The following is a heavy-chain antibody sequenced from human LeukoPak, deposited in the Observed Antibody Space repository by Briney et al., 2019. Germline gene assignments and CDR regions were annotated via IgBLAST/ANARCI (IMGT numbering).Heavy chain of an antibody. CDR1: GYTLTNYY. CDR2: INPSGGST. V-gene: IGHV1-46*01. Sequence: ASVKVSCKASGYTLTNYYMQWVRQAPGQGLEWMEIINPSGGSTTYAQKFQGRVTMTRDTSTSTVYMELSSLRSEDTAVYYCARDAYCGGDCARRPYYFDYWGQGTLVTVSS. CDR3: ARDAYCGGDCARRPYYFDY. J-gene: IGHJ4*02. D-gene: IGHD2-21*02.